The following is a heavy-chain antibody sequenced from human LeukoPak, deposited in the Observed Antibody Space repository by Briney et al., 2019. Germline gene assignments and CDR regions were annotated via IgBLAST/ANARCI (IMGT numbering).Heavy chain of an antibody. CDR3: ARHGDVFDAFDI. Sequence: SETLSLTCTVSGGPISNYYWSWIRQPPGKGLEWIGYIYASGSTNYNPSLKSRVTISVDTSKSHFSLRLNSVTAADTAVYYCARHGDVFDAFDIWGQGTMVTVSS. J-gene: IGHJ3*02. D-gene: IGHD2-21*02. CDR1: GGPISNYY. V-gene: IGHV4-4*09. CDR2: IYASGST.